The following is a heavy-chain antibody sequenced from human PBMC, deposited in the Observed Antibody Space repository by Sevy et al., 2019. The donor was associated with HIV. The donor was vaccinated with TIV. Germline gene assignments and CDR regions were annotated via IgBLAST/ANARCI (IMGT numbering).Heavy chain of an antibody. J-gene: IGHJ4*02. CDR1: GGSISSDGNY. CDR2: IHYSGST. Sequence: SESLSLTCSVSGGSISSDGNYWSWIRQSPGTGLEWIGYIHYSGSTYYNPSVKSRVTISIDTSKSQFSLKLKSVTAADTAVYFCPRDLVGVHCDVDCHPAGHFDYWGQGTVVTVSS. D-gene: IGHD2-21*02. CDR3: PRDLVGVHCDVDCHPAGHFDY. V-gene: IGHV4-31*03.